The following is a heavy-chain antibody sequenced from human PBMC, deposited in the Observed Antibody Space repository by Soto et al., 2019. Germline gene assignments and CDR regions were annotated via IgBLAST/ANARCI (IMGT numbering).Heavy chain of an antibody. CDR1: AGSISTYY. CDR2: IYASGST. Sequence: SETLSPTCTVSAGSISTYYWSCIRQPAGKGLEWSGRIYASGSTNYNPSLKSRVTMSVATSKSQFSLKLSSVTAADTAVYYCARGGMVIIPSATAFDYWGQGTLVTVSS. J-gene: IGHJ4*02. CDR3: ARGGMVIIPSATAFDY. D-gene: IGHD2-2*01. V-gene: IGHV4-4*07.